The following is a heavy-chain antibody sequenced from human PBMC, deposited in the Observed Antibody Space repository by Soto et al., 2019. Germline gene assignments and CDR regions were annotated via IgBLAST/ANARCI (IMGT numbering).Heavy chain of an antibody. Sequence: EVQLLESGGGLVQPGGSLRLSCVASGFTFSTYTMSWVRQAPGKGLEWVSVISGSGGSPSYADSVQGRFSISRDNPKNTLYLQMNSLRGEDTAMYYCXKARCSTTNCYVPDYWGQGTLVTVSS. J-gene: IGHJ4*02. CDR3: XKARCSTTNCYVPDY. CDR1: GFTFSTYT. CDR2: ISGSGGSP. V-gene: IGHV3-23*01. D-gene: IGHD2-2*01.